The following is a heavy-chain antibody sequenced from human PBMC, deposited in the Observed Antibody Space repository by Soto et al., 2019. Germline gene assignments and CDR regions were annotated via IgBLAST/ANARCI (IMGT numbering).Heavy chain of an antibody. D-gene: IGHD4-4*01. J-gene: IGHJ6*03. CDR1: GFTFSNAW. CDR3: TVPYSNDYMDV. V-gene: IGHV3-15*01. Sequence: GGSLRLSCAASGFTFSNAWMSWVRQAPGKGLEWVGRIKSKSDGGTTDYAAPVKGRFTISRDDSKNTLYLQMNSLKTEDTAVYYCTVPYSNDYMDVWGKGTTVTVSS. CDR2: IKSKSDGGTT.